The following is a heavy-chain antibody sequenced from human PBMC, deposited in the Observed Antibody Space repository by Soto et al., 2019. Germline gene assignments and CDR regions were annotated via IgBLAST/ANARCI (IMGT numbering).Heavy chain of an antibody. J-gene: IGHJ3*02. CDR2: ISYDGSNK. V-gene: IGHV3-30*19. D-gene: IGHD3-9*01. Sequence: VGSLRLSCAASGFTFSSYGMHWVRQAPGKGLEWVAVISYDGSNKYYADSVKGRFTISRDNSKNTLYLQMNSLRAEDTAVYYCARNGLTGYYKGDAFDIWGQGTMVTVSS. CDR1: GFTFSSYG. CDR3: ARNGLTGYYKGDAFDI.